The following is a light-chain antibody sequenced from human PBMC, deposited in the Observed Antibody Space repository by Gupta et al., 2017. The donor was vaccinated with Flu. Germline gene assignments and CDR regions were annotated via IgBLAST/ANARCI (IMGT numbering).Light chain of an antibody. Sequence: DIQMTQSPSTLPASIGDRVTITCRASQSISAWLAWYQRKPGEAPKLLIYKASRLQSGVPSRFSGSGSGTEFTLTISSLQPDDFATYFCQQYSNYALTFGGGTKVEIK. CDR2: KAS. CDR1: QSISAW. V-gene: IGKV1-5*03. J-gene: IGKJ4*01. CDR3: QQYSNYALT.